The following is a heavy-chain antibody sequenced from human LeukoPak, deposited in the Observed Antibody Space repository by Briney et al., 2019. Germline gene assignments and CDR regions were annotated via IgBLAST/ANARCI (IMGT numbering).Heavy chain of an antibody. Sequence: GASVKDSCKASGYTFTSYGISWVRQAPGQGLEWMGWISAYNGNTNSAQKLQGRVTMTTDTSTSTAHMELRSLRSDDTAVYYCARDGVSDSYGPTFFDYWGQGILVTVSS. CDR3: ARDGVSDSYGPTFFDY. V-gene: IGHV1-18*01. D-gene: IGHD5-18*01. J-gene: IGHJ4*02. CDR2: ISAYNGNT. CDR1: GYTFTSYG.